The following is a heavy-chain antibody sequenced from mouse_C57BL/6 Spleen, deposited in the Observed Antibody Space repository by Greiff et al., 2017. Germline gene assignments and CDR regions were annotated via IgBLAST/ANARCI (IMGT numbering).Heavy chain of an antibody. CDR2: ISSGSSTI. J-gene: IGHJ4*01. D-gene: IGHD1-1*01. Sequence: EVKLMESGGGLVKPGGSLKLSCAASGFTFSDYGMHWVRQAPEKGLEWVAYISSGSSTIYYADTVKGRFTISRDNAKNTLFLQMTSLRSEDTAMYYCARGGTTVVMDYWGQGTSVTVSS. CDR3: ARGGTTVVMDY. V-gene: IGHV5-17*01. CDR1: GFTFSDYG.